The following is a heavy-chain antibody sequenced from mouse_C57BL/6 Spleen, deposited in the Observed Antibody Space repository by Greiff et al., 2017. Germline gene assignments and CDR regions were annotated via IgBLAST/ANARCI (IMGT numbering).Heavy chain of an antibody. J-gene: IGHJ4*01. Sequence: EVNLVESGEGLVKPGGSLKLSCAASGFTFSSYAMSWVRQTPEKRLEWVAYISSGGDYIYYADTVKGRFTISRDNARNTLYLQMSSLKSEDTAMYYCTREGYYDAMDYWGQGTSVTVSS. CDR3: TREGYYDAMDY. CDR1: GFTFSSYA. D-gene: IGHD2-14*01. CDR2: ISSGGDYI. V-gene: IGHV5-9-1*02.